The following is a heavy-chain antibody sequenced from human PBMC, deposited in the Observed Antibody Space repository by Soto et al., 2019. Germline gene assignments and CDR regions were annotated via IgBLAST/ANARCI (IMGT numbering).Heavy chain of an antibody. CDR1: GGSFSCYY. CDR3: AGTYYYDSSGFWPL. J-gene: IGHJ4*02. Sequence: SETLSLTCAVYGGSFSCYYWSWIRQPPGKGLEWIGEINHSGSTNYNPSLKSRVTISVDTSKNQFSLKLSSVTAADTAVYYCAGTYYYDSSGFWPLWGQGTLVTVSS. CDR2: INHSGST. V-gene: IGHV4-34*01. D-gene: IGHD3-22*01.